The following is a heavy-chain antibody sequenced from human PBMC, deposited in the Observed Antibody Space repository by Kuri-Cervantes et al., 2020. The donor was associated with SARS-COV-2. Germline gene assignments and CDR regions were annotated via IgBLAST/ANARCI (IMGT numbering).Heavy chain of an antibody. Sequence: SETLSLTCTVSGGSISSYYWSWIRQPAGKGLEWMGRIYTSGSTNYNPSLKSRVTISVDTSKNQLSLKLSSVTAADTAVYYCARTQLGMNMDVWGKGTTVTVSS. CDR1: GGSISSYY. CDR3: ARTQLGMNMDV. CDR2: IYTSGST. D-gene: IGHD7-27*01. J-gene: IGHJ6*03. V-gene: IGHV4-4*07.